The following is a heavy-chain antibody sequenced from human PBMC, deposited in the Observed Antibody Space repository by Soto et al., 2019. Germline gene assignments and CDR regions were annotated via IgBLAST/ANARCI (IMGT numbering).Heavy chain of an antibody. D-gene: IGHD3-16*01. CDR1: RFTFSSYW. V-gene: IGHV3-74*01. J-gene: IGHJ4*02. CDR2: INSDGSNT. CDR3: ARDRAFGSGNYASLSSFPIDY. Sequence: PGGSLRLSCAASRFTFSSYWMHWVRQAPGKGLVWVSRINSDGSNTSYADSVKGRFTISRDNAKNTLYLQMNSLRAEDTAVYYCARDRAFGSGNYASLSSFPIDYWGQGTLVTVSS.